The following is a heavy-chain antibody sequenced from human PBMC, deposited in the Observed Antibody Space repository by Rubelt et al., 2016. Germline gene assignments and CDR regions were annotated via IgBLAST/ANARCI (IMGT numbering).Heavy chain of an antibody. J-gene: IGHJ3*02. CDR3: AREKRGDAFDI. Sequence: GKGLEWIGYIYYSGSTYYNPSLKSRVTISVDTSKNQFSLKLSSVTAADTAVYYCAREKRGDAFDIWGQGTMVTVSS. CDR2: IYYSGST. D-gene: IGHD3-10*01. V-gene: IGHV4-31*02.